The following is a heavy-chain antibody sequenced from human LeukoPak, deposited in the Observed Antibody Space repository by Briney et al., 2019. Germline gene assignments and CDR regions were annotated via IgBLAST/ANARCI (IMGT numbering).Heavy chain of an antibody. D-gene: IGHD6-19*01. CDR2: IIPIFGTA. J-gene: IGHJ6*03. V-gene: IGHV1-69*05. CDR3: AKVAVAGLYYYYYMDV. Sequence: SVKVSCKASGGTFSCYAISWVRQAPGQGLEWMGGIIPIFGTANYAQKFQGRVTITTDESTSTAYMELSSQRSEDTAVYYCAKVAVAGLYYYYYMDVWGKGTTVTVSS. CDR1: GGTFSCYA.